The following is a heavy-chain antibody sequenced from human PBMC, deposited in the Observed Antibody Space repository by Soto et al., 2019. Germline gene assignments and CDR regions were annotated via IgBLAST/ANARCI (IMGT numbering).Heavy chain of an antibody. CDR1: GFTFSDYY. D-gene: IGHD3-10*01. CDR3: ARGIYYYGMDV. J-gene: IGHJ6*02. V-gene: IGHV3-11*01. CDR2: ISSSDSTI. Sequence: QVQLVESGGGLVKSGGSLRLSCAASGFTFSDYYMTWIRQAPGKGLEWVSYISSSDSTIYYADSVKGRLTISKDNAKNSRYLQMNSLRAEDTAVYYCARGIYYYGMDVWGQGTTVTVSS.